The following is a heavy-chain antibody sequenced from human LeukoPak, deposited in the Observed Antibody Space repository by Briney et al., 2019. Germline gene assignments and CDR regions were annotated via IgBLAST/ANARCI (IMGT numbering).Heavy chain of an antibody. CDR1: GXPFSSHA. V-gene: IGHV3-64D*09. D-gene: IGHD2-15*01. CDR2: ISDSGGST. Sequence: GGSLRLSCSASGXPFSSHAMHWVRQAPGKGLEYVSAISDSGGSTYYADSVKGRFTISRDNSKNTLYLQMSSLRAEDTAVYFCVRGYSFGPYGMDVWGQGTTVTVSS. J-gene: IGHJ6*02. CDR3: VRGYSFGPYGMDV.